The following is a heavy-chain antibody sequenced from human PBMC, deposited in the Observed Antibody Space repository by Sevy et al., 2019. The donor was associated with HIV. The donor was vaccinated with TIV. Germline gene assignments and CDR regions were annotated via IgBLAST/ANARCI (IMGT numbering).Heavy chain of an antibody. J-gene: IGHJ4*02. CDR3: ARDFSSIFLEWLSAFDY. V-gene: IGHV3-30-3*01. D-gene: IGHD3-3*01. Sequence: GGSLRLSRATSGFTFSSYAMHWVRQAPGKGLEWVAVILYDGSNKYYADSVKGRFTISRDNSKNTVYLQMNSLRAEDTAVYYCARDFSSIFLEWLSAFDYWGQGTLVTVSS. CDR1: GFTFSSYA. CDR2: ILYDGSNK.